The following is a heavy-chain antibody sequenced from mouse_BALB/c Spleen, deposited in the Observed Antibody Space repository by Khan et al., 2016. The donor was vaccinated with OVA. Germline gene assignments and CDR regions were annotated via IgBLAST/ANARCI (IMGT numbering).Heavy chain of an antibody. D-gene: IGHD2-14*01. CDR3: ARADYRYDGYYAMDY. CDR1: GFSLSRYN. V-gene: IGHV2-6-4*01. Sequence: QVQLKQSGPGLVAPSQSLSITCTVSGFSLSRYNIHWVRQPPGKGLEWLGMIWGGGGTDYNSTLKSRLSISKDNSKSQVFLKMNSLQTDDTAMYYRARADYRYDGYYAMDYWGQGTSVTVSS. J-gene: IGHJ4*01. CDR2: IWGGGGT.